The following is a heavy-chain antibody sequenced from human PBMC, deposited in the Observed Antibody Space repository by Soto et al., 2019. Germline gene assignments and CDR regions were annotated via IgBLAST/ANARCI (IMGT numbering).Heavy chain of an antibody. J-gene: IGHJ3*02. Sequence: SVKVTCKSPVYAFTGYGISLVRQAPGQGLEWIGWISAYNGNTNYAQKLHGRVTMTTDTSTSTAYMELRSLRSDDTAVYYCARDLGAGLRYLDWPHLHGPDAFDIWGQGTMVTVSS. V-gene: IGHV1-18*04. CDR1: VYAFTGYG. D-gene: IGHD3-9*01. CDR2: ISAYNGNT. CDR3: ARDLGAGLRYLDWPHLHGPDAFDI.